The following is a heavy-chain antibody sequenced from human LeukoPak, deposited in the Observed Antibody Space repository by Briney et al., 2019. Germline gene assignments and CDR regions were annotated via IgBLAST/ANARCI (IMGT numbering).Heavy chain of an antibody. CDR2: IYHSGST. D-gene: IGHD3-10*01. Sequence: SETLSLTCTVSGYSISSGYYWGWIRQPPGKGLEWIGSIYHSGSTYYNPSLKSRVTISVDTSKNQFSLKLSSVTAADTAVYYCARGPWFGELFPNWFDPWGQGTLVTVSS. J-gene: IGHJ5*02. CDR3: ARGPWFGELFPNWFDP. CDR1: GYSISSGYY. V-gene: IGHV4-38-2*02.